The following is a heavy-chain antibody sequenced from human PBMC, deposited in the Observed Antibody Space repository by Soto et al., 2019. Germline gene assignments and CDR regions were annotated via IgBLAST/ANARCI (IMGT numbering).Heavy chain of an antibody. J-gene: IGHJ6*02. V-gene: IGHV6-1*01. CDR1: GDSVSSNSAA. Sequence: SQTLSLTCAISGDSVSSNSAAWNWIRQSPSRGLEWLGRTYYRSKWYNDYAVSVKSRITINPDTSKHQFSLQLNSVTPEDTAVYYCARDRGASSSSGYYYGMDVWGQGTTVTVSS. CDR3: ARDRGASSSSGYYYGMDV. CDR2: TYYRSKWYN. D-gene: IGHD6-6*01.